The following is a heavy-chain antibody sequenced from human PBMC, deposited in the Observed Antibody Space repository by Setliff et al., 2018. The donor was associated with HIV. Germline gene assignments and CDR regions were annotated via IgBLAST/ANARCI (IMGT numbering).Heavy chain of an antibody. CDR3: ARESPDGLDY. V-gene: IGHV4-61*02. Sequence: PSETLSLTCTVSGGSISSRSYYWSWLRQPAGKGLEWIGRIYSNGYTDYNPSLKSRVTISEDTSKNQFSLKVNSVTAAATAMYFCARESPDGLDYWGQGTLVTVSS. D-gene: IGHD2-8*01. J-gene: IGHJ4*02. CDR2: IYSNGYT. CDR1: GGSISSRSYY.